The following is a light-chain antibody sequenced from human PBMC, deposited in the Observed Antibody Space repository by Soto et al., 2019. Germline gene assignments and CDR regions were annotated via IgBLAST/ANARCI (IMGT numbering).Light chain of an antibody. J-gene: IGKJ5*01. CDR3: LQDNDWPLST. Sequence: EIVLTQSPGTLSLSPGERATLSCGASQSVSSSYLAWYQQKPGQAPRLLIYGASSRATGIPDRFSGSGSGTEFTLTISSLQSEDSGIYYCLQDNDWPLSTFGQGTRLEIK. V-gene: IGKV3-20*01. CDR2: GAS. CDR1: QSVSSSY.